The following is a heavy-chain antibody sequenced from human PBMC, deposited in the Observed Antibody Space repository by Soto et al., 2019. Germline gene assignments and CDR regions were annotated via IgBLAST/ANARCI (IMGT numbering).Heavy chain of an antibody. Sequence: QVQLVQSGAEVKKPGASVKVSCKASGYTCTRYDINWVRQATGQGLEWMGWMNPNTDNTGYAQKFQGRVTMTRNTSISTAYMELESLRSEDTAVYYCARGGRKSGVGNWFDPWGQGTLVTVSS. V-gene: IGHV1-8*01. CDR3: ARGGRKSGVGNWFDP. J-gene: IGHJ5*02. CDR2: MNPNTDNT. CDR1: GYTCTRYD. D-gene: IGHD2-15*01.